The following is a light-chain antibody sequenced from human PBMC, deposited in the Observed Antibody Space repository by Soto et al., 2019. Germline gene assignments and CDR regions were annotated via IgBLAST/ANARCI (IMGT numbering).Light chain of an antibody. CDR3: TSYTGSTTLV. Sequence: QSVLTQPASVSGSPGQSITISCTGTSXDVGGYNYVSWYQQHPGKAPKLMIYEVSNRPSGVSTRFSGSKSGNTASLTISGLQAEDEADYYCTSYTGSTTLVFGTGTKVTVL. J-gene: IGLJ1*01. V-gene: IGLV2-14*01. CDR2: EVS. CDR1: SXDVGGYNY.